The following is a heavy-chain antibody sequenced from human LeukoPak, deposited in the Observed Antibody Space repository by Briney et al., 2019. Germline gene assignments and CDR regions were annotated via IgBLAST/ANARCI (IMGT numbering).Heavy chain of an antibody. J-gene: IGHJ4*02. CDR2: IYYSGST. Sequence: SQTLSLTCTVSGGSISSGGYYWSWIRQHPGKGLEWIGYIYYSGSTYYNPSLKSRVTISVDTSKNQFSLKLSSVTAADTAVYYCARVLLGYCSGGSCYSPYFDYWGQGTLVTVPS. V-gene: IGHV4-31*03. CDR3: ARVLLGYCSGGSCYSPYFDY. D-gene: IGHD2-15*01. CDR1: GGSISSGGYY.